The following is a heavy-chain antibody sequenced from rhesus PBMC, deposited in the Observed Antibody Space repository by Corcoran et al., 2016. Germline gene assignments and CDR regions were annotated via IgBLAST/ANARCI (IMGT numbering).Heavy chain of an antibody. CDR1: GGSISGHN. CDR2: IGGSSGRT. V-gene: IGHV4-165*02. J-gene: IGHJ3*01. Sequence: QVQLQESGPGLVKPSETLSLTCAVSGGSISGHNWNWIRQPPGKGLDWIGYIGGSSGRTDYNSALKTRVTIATDTAKNQFSLNLISVTAADTAVYYWARAAPGVDYAFDVWGQGLRVTVSS. D-gene: IGHD3-34*01. CDR3: ARAAPGVDYAFDV.